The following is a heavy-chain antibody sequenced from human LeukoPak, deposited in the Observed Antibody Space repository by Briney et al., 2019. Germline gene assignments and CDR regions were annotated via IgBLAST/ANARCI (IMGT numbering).Heavy chain of an antibody. Sequence: SETLSLTCTVSGGSINSYYWSWVRQPPGKGLEWIGYIYYSGSTNYNPSLKSRVTISVDTSKNQFSLKLSSVTAADTAVYYCARGHDFWSGLPFDPWGQGTLVTVSS. V-gene: IGHV4-59*01. CDR2: IYYSGST. J-gene: IGHJ5*02. CDR1: GGSINSYY. CDR3: ARGHDFWSGLPFDP. D-gene: IGHD3-3*01.